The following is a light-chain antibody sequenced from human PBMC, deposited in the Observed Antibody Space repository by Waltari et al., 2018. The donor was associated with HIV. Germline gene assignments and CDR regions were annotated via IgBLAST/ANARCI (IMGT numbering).Light chain of an antibody. CDR1: VVAKKY. J-gene: IGLJ3*02. V-gene: IGLV3-27*01. Sequence: SYELTQPSSVSVSPGQTARITCTGDVVAKKYARWFQQKPGQAHVLVIYRHSELPSGIPELFSGSSSGTTVTLTISGAQVEDEADYYCYSAADNIGVFGGGTKLTVL. CDR3: YSAADNIGV. CDR2: RHS.